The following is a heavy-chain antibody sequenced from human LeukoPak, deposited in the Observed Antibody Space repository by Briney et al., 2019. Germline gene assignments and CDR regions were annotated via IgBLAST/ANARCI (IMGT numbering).Heavy chain of an antibody. CDR3: ARVGVLRYFDWLSYYYYYMDV. J-gene: IGHJ6*03. CDR2: INHSGST. D-gene: IGHD3-9*01. CDR1: GGSFSGYY. V-gene: IGHV4-34*01. Sequence: SETLSLTCAVYGGSFSGYYWSWLRQPPGKGLEGIGEINHSGSTNYNPSLKSRVTISVDTSKNQFSLKLSSVPAADTAVYYCARVGVLRYFDWLSYYYYYMDVWGKGTTVTVSS.